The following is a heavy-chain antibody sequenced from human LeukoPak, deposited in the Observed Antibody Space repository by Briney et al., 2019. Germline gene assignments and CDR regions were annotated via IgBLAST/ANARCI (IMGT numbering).Heavy chain of an antibody. J-gene: IGHJ4*02. CDR2: IKQDGSEK. CDR3: ASLWDDGY. D-gene: IGHD1-1*01. CDR1: GFSFSSSW. V-gene: IGHV3-7*02. Sequence: PGGSLRLSCAASGFSFSSSWMTWVRQAPGKGLEWVATIKQDGSEKFYVNSVKGRFTISRDNTKDSLYLQMNSQRADDTAVYYCASLWDDGYWGQGTLVTVSS.